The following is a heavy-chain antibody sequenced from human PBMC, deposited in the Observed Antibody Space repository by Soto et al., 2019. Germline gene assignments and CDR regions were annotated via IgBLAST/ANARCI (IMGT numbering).Heavy chain of an antibody. CDR3: ARSPDYSSGCYNSFDP. V-gene: IGHV1-69*01. D-gene: IGHD1-26*01. CDR1: GGTFTNYS. J-gene: IGHJ5*02. CDR2: IVPLFGTT. Sequence: QVQLVQSGAEVKKPWSSVKVSCTASGGTFTNYSVNWLRQAPGQGLEWLGGIVPLFGTTNYAQKFRGRVTITADESTNTAYMDLRSLRSEDTAIYYCARSPDYSSGCYNSFDPWGQGTLVTVSS.